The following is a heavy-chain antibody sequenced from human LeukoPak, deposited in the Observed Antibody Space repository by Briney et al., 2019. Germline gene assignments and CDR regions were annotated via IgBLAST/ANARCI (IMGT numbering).Heavy chain of an antibody. CDR3: ARLSLWFGSFYYMDV. Sequence: SETLSLTCAVYGGPFSDYYWSWIRQPPGKGLEWIGEINHNGSTKYNPSLKSRVTISVDTSKNQFSLKLSSVTAADTAVYYCARLSLWFGSFYYMDVWGKGTTVTVSS. CDR2: INHNGST. V-gene: IGHV4-34*01. J-gene: IGHJ6*03. D-gene: IGHD3-10*01. CDR1: GGPFSDYY.